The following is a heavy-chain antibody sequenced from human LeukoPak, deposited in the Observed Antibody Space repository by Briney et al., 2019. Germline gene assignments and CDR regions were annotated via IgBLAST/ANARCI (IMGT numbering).Heavy chain of an antibody. V-gene: IGHV3-30*18. D-gene: IGHD3-10*01. CDR2: LSYDGSNN. CDR1: GFPLSSYA. Sequence: GGSLRPSVAPPGFPLSSYARPGVRRPSAKGLGGVAVLSYDGSNNNYVASVKGRFTISRDNSKNTLYLQMNSLRAEDTAVYYCAKDLSMVRGPLRLYYYYGMDVWGQGTTVTVSS. CDR3: AKDLSMVRGPLRLYYYYGMDV. J-gene: IGHJ6*02.